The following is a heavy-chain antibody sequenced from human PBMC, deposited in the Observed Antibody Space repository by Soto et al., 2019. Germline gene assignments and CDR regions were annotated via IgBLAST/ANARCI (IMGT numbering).Heavy chain of an antibody. D-gene: IGHD3-10*01. CDR1: GVTFNTFE. V-gene: IGHV3-48*03. J-gene: IGHJ4*02. CDR3: ARVPYYYGSGSYYNPDY. Sequence: PAGSMRLSWAASGVTFNTFEMVWVRQNPGKGLEWVSYISNSGGTRHYADSVKGRFTISRDNAQNSLFPEMNNLRGEDTAIYYCARVPYYYGSGSYYNPDYWGQGNLVTVSS. CDR2: ISNSGGTR.